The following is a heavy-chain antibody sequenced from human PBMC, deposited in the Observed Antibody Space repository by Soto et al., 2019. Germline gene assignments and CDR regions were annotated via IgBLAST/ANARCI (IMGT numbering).Heavy chain of an antibody. Sequence: SETLSLTCTVSGGSISSCGYYWSWIRQHPGKGLEWIGYIYYSGSTYYNPSLKSRVTISVDTSKNQFSLKLSSVTAADTAVYYCARSGYSYGPNLLLYWGQGTLVTVS. CDR3: ARSGYSYGPNLLLY. V-gene: IGHV4-31*03. D-gene: IGHD5-18*01. J-gene: IGHJ4*02. CDR2: IYYSGST. CDR1: GGSISSCGYY.